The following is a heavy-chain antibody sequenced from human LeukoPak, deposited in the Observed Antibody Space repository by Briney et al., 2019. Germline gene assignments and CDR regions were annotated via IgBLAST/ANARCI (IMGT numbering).Heavy chain of an antibody. Sequence: GGSLRLSCAASGFTFSNYWVHWVRQAPGKGLVWVSRINSDGSSTSYADSVKGRFTISRDNAKNTLCLQMNSLRAEDTAVYYCARGASGYYYGWGQGTLVTVSS. J-gene: IGHJ4*02. D-gene: IGHD3-22*01. CDR2: INSDGSST. CDR3: ARGASGYYYG. V-gene: IGHV3-74*01. CDR1: GFTFSNYW.